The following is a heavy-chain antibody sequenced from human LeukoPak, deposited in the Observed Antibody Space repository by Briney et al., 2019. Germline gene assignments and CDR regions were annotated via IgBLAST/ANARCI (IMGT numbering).Heavy chain of an antibody. J-gene: IGHJ4*02. D-gene: IGHD6-19*01. CDR3: ATQENSGWYHYFDY. V-gene: IGHV1-24*01. CDR2: FDPEDGET. Sequence: ASVKVSCKVSGYTLTELSMHWVRQAPGKGLEWMGGFDPEDGETIHAQKFQGRVTMTEDTSTDTAYMELSSLRSEDTAVYYCATQENSGWYHYFDYWGQGTLVTVSS. CDR1: GYTLTELS.